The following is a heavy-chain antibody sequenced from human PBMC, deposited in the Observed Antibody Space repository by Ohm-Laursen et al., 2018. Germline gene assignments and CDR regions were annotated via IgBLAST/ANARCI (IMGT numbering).Heavy chain of an antibody. CDR2: IDWDDDK. CDR1: GFSLSTSGMC. V-gene: IGHV2-70*16. CDR3: ARIRRYSSSWFYFDY. J-gene: IGHJ4*02. D-gene: IGHD6-13*01. Sequence: TQTLTLTCTFSGFSLSTSGMCVSWIRQPPGKALEWLARIDWDDDKFYNTSLKTRLTISKDTSKTQVVLTVTNMDPVDTATYYCARIRRYSSSWFYFDYWGQGTLVTVSS.